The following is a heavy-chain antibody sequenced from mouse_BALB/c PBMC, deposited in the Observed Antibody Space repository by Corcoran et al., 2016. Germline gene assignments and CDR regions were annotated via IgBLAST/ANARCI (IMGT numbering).Heavy chain of an antibody. CDR3: ARGGDSAGYWFAY. J-gene: IGHJ3*01. D-gene: IGHD3-2*01. CDR2: INTYTGEP. CDR1: GYTFTNYG. V-gene: IGHV9-1*02. Sequence: QIQLVQSGPELKKPGETVKISCKASGYTFTNYGMNWVKQAPGKGLKWMGWINTYTGEPTYADDFKGRFAFSLETSASTAYLQINNLKNEDMATYCGARGGDSAGYWFAYWCQGTLVTVSA.